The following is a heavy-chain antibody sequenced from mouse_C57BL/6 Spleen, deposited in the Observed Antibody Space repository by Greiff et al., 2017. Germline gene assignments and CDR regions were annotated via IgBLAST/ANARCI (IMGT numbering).Heavy chain of an antibody. J-gene: IGHJ4*01. Sequence: VQLKQSGPVLVKPGASVKMSCKASGYTFTDSYMNWVKQSHGKSLEWIGVINPYNGGTSYNQKFKGKATLTVDKSSSTAYMELNSLTSEDSAVYYCARSGMDYWGQGTSVTVSS. CDR1: GYTFTDSY. V-gene: IGHV1-19*01. CDR2: INPYNGGT. CDR3: ARSGMDY.